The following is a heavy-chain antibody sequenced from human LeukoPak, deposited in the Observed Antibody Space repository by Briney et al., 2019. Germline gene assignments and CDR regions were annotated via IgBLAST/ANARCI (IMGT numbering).Heavy chain of an antibody. Sequence: GGSLRLSCAACGFTFSSYWMSWVRQAPGKGLEWVANIKQDGSEKYYVDSVKGRFTISRDNAKNSLYLQMNSLRAEDTAVYYCARFSNYDILTGYFDLDYWGQGTLVTVSS. CDR1: GFTFSSYW. D-gene: IGHD3-9*01. CDR2: IKQDGSEK. J-gene: IGHJ4*02. CDR3: ARFSNYDILTGYFDLDY. V-gene: IGHV3-7*01.